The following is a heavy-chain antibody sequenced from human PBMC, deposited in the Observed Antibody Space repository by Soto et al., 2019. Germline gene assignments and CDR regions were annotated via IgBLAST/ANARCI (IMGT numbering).Heavy chain of an antibody. V-gene: IGHV1-69*13. J-gene: IGHJ6*02. D-gene: IGHD6-6*01. Sequence: GASVKVSCKASGGTFSSYAISWVRQAPGQGLEWMGGIIPIFVTANYAQKFQGRVTITADESTSTAYMELSSLRSEDTAVYYCARAPIIAARSPRRGPHWSYYGMDVWGQGTTVTVSS. CDR2: IIPIFVTA. CDR1: GGTFSSYA. CDR3: ARAPIIAARSPRRGPHWSYYGMDV.